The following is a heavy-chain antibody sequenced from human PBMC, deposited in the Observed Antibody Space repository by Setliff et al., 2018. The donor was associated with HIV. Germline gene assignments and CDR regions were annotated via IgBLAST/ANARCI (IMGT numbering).Heavy chain of an antibody. Sequence: SETLSLTCAVYGGSFSGYYWSWIRQSPGKGLEWIGEINHSGSTKYNPSLKSRVTISVDTSKNQFSLKLSSVTAADTAVYYCSRGTAYYNFWSGYSQDYYYYMDVWGKGTTVTVSS. CDR2: INHSGST. CDR3: SRGTAYYNFWSGYSQDYYYYMDV. D-gene: IGHD3-3*01. J-gene: IGHJ6*03. V-gene: IGHV4-34*01. CDR1: GGSFSGYY.